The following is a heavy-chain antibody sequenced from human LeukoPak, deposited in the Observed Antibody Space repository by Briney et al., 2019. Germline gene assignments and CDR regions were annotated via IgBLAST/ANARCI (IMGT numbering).Heavy chain of an antibody. CDR2: ISYDGSNK. Sequence: PGGSLRLSCAASGFTFSSPGMHWVRQAPGKGLEWVSVISYDGSNKFYADSVKGRFTISRDDSKNTLYLQMNSLRAEDTAVYYCAKEMGATNYFEYWGQGTLVTVSS. CDR3: AKEMGATNYFEY. V-gene: IGHV3-30*18. D-gene: IGHD1-26*01. J-gene: IGHJ4*02. CDR1: GFTFSSPG.